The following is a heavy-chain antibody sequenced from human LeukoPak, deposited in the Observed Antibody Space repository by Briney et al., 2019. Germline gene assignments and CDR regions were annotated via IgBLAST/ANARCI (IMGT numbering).Heavy chain of an antibody. D-gene: IGHD6-19*01. CDR1: GFTFSSYA. Sequence: PGGSLRLSCAASGFTFSSYAMSWVRQAPGKGLEWVSAISGSGGGTYYADSVKGRFTISRDNSKNTLYLQMNSLRAEDTAVYYCAKAHSGWTSAAEYFQHWGQGTLVTVSS. J-gene: IGHJ1*01. CDR2: ISGSGGGT. CDR3: AKAHSGWTSAAEYFQH. V-gene: IGHV3-23*01.